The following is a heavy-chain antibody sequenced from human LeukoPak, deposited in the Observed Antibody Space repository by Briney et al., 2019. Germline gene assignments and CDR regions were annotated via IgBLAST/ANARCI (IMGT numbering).Heavy chain of an antibody. CDR2: IYYSGST. D-gene: IGHD3-10*01. J-gene: IGHJ4*02. CDR3: ARLAVAMVRGVIVDY. Sequence: SETLSLTCTVSGGSISSHYWSWIRQPPGKGLEWIGYIYYSGSTNYNPSLKSRVTISVDTSKNQFSLKLSSVTAADTAVYYCARLAVAMVRGVIVDYWGQGTLVTVSS. CDR1: GGSISSHY. V-gene: IGHV4-59*11.